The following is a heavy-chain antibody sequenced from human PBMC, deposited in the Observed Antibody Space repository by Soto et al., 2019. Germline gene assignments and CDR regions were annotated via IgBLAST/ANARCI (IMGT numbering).Heavy chain of an antibody. CDR1: GFTFSIYE. CDR2: ISSSGSTI. CDR3: ARDRVNSGYDYLTNYYYYGMDV. J-gene: IGHJ6*02. Sequence: HPWGSLLLCCASSGFTFSIYEMNWVRQAPGKGLELVSYISSSGSTIYYADSVKGRFTISRDNAKNSLYLQMNSLRAEDTAVYYCARDRVNSGYDYLTNYYYYGMDVWGQGTTVTVSS. D-gene: IGHD5-12*01. V-gene: IGHV3-48*03.